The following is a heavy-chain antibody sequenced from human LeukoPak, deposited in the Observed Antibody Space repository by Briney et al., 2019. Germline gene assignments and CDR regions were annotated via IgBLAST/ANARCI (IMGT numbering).Heavy chain of an antibody. CDR1: GFTFSSYS. CDR2: ISSSSSYI. Sequence: GGSLRLSCAASGFTFSSYSMNWVRQAPGKGLEWGSFISSSSSYIYYADSVKGRFTISRDNAKHSLCLQMNSLRAEDTAVYYCARDSGYACFDIWGQGTMVTVSS. V-gene: IGHV3-21*01. D-gene: IGHD5-12*01. J-gene: IGHJ3*02. CDR3: ARDSGYACFDI.